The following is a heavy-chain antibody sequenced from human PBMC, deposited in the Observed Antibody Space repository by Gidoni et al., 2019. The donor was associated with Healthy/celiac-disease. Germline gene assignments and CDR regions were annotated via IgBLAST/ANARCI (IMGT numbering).Heavy chain of an antibody. CDR2: INHSGST. D-gene: IGHD6-19*01. CDR1: GGSFSGYY. Sequence: QVQLQQWGAGLLKPSETLSLTCAVYGGSFSGYYWSWIRQPPGKGLEWIGEINHSGSTNYNPSLKSRVTISVDTSKNQFSLKLSSVTAADTAVYYCARAGWFIAVAGRTYPNWFDPWGQGTLVTVSS. CDR3: ARAGWFIAVAGRTYPNWFDP. J-gene: IGHJ5*02. V-gene: IGHV4-34*01.